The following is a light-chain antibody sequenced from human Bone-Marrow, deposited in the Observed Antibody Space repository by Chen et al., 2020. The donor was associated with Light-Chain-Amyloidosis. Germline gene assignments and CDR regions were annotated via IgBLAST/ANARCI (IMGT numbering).Light chain of an antibody. CDR1: DLPTKY. CDR2: RDT. J-gene: IGLJ2*01. CDR3: QSADSSGTYEVI. V-gene: IGLV3-25*03. Sequence: SYELTQPPSVSVSPGQTARITCSGDDLPTKYAYWYQQKPGQAPVLVINRDTERPSGISERVSGSRSGTKATLTISGVQADDEADYHCQSADSSGTYEVIFGGGTKLTVL.